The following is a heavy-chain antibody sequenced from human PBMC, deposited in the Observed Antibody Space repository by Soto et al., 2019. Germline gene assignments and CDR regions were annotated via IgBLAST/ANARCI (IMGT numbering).Heavy chain of an antibody. CDR1: GGSISRGATGSY. Sequence: QVQLQESGPGLVKPSQTLSLTCTVSGGSISRGATGSYWTWIRQLPGKGLEWIGYIYYTGNTYYNPSLKSRPTISIDTSENQFSLRLTSVTAADTAVYFCASGHDAYKVRYWGQGTLVTVSS. CDR3: ASGHDAYKVRY. CDR2: IYYTGNT. V-gene: IGHV4-31*03. J-gene: IGHJ4*02. D-gene: IGHD1-1*01.